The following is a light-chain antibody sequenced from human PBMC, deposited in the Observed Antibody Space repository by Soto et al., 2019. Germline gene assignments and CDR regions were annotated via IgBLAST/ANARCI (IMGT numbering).Light chain of an antibody. CDR3: QQNNSWTLIS. Sequence: ELMMTQSPATLSVSPGERATLSCRASQSISGNIAWYQQKPGQAPRLLIYAASIRASGIPARFSGTGFGREFTPSISSVQSEDSAVYYCQQNNSWTLISFGKGTHWRLN. J-gene: IGKJ5*01. CDR2: AAS. CDR1: QSISGN. V-gene: IGKV3-15*01.